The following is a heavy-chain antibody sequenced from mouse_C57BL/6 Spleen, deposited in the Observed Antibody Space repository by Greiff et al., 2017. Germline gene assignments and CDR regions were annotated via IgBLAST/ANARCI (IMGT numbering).Heavy chain of an antibody. D-gene: IGHD2-2*01. J-gene: IGHJ3*01. CDR3: ARALYGYGFAY. V-gene: IGHV1-76*01. Sequence: VQLQQSGAELVRPGASVKLSCKASGYTFTDYYINWVKQRPGQGLEWIARIYPGSGNTYYNEKFKGKATLTAEKSSSTAYMQLSSLTSEDSAVYFCARALYGYGFAYWGQGTLVTVSA. CDR1: GYTFTDYY. CDR2: IYPGSGNT.